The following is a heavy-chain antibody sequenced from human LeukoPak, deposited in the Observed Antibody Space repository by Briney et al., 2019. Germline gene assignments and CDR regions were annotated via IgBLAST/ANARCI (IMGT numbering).Heavy chain of an antibody. CDR3: ARLLFYSGSYYYDY. J-gene: IGHJ4*02. CDR1: GGSISSYY. V-gene: IGHV4-59*08. Sequence: SETLSLTCTVSGGSISSYYWSWIRQPPGKGLEWIGYIYYSGSTNYNPSLKSRVTISVDTSENQFSLKLSSVTAADTAVYYCARLLFYSGSYYYDYWGQGTLVTVSS. CDR2: IYYSGST. D-gene: IGHD1-26*01.